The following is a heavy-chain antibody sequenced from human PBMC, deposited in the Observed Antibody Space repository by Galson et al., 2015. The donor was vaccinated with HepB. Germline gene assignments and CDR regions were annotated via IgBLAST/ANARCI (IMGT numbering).Heavy chain of an antibody. CDR2: IKSKTDGGTT. Sequence: LRLSCAASGFTFSNAWMNWVRQAPGKGLEWVGRIKSKTDGGTTDYAAPVKGRFTISRDDSKNTLYLQMNSLKTEDTAVYYCTTGGYYDYVWGSYALDYWGQGTLVTVSS. CDR1: GFTFSNAW. V-gene: IGHV3-15*07. CDR3: TTGGYYDYVWGSYALDY. D-gene: IGHD3-16*01. J-gene: IGHJ4*02.